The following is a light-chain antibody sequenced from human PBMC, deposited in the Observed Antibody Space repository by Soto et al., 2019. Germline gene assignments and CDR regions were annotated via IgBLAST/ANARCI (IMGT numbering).Light chain of an antibody. Sequence: EIVLTQSPATLSLSPGERATLSCRASQSVGSYLAWYQHKPGQAPMLLIYDASNRATGIPARFSGSGSGTDFTLTISSLEPEDFAVYYCQQRSNWLTFGGGTKVEIE. CDR1: QSVGSY. J-gene: IGKJ4*01. V-gene: IGKV3-11*01. CDR2: DAS. CDR3: QQRSNWLT.